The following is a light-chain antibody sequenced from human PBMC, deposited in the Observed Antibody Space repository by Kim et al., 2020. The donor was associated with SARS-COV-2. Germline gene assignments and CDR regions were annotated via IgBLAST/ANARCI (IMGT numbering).Light chain of an antibody. CDR2: KVS. CDR1: QSLVFSDGKTY. V-gene: IGKV2-30*01. Sequence: DVIMTQSPLSLPVTLGQPASISCRSSQSLVFSDGKTYLNWFQQRPGQSPRRIIYKVSNRDSGVPDRFSGSGSGTDFTLKISRVEAEDVGVYYCMQGIHPITFGQGTRLEIK. CDR3: MQGIHPIT. J-gene: IGKJ5*01.